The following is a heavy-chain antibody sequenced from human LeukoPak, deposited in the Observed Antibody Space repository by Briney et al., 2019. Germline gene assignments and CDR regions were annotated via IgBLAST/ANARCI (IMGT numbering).Heavy chain of an antibody. CDR1: EFTFTSYE. V-gene: IGHV3-48*03. D-gene: IGHD6-6*01. CDR2: ISSSGNTI. J-gene: IGHJ3*02. CDR3: ARGPSIAARYDAFDI. Sequence: GSLRLSCAASEFTFTSYEFNWVRQAPGKGLEWVSYISSSGNTISYADSVKGRFTISRDNPKNSLYLQVISLRAEDTAVYYCARGPSIAARYDAFDIWGQGTMVTVSS.